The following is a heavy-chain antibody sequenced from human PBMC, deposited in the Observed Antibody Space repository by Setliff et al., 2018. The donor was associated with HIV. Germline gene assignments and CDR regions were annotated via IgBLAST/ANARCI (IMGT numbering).Heavy chain of an antibody. CDR3: AKDMEYDTSVYYHWYFDL. CDR2: ISGSGGSP. D-gene: IGHD3-22*01. V-gene: IGHV3-23*01. J-gene: IGHJ2*01. CDR1: GFTFTDCT. Sequence: GGSLRLSCAASGFTFTDCTMNWVRQAPGKGLDWVSAISGSGGSPYYADSVKGRFTISRDNSKNTLYLQMNSLRAEDTAVYYCAKDMEYDTSVYYHWYFDLWGRGALVTVSS.